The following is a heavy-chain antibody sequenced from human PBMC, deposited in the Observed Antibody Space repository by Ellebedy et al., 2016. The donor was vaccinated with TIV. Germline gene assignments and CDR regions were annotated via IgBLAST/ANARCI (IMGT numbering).Heavy chain of an antibody. J-gene: IGHJ4*02. CDR1: GGSISSYY. V-gene: IGHV4-39*01. D-gene: IGHD2-2*01. Sequence: SETLSLTCTVSGGSISSYYWSWIRQPPGKGLEWIGSIYYSGSTYYNPSLKSRVTISVDTSKNQFSLKLSSVTAADTAVYYCARQGQDIVVVPAWFDYWGQGTLVTVSS. CDR3: ARQGQDIVVVPAWFDY. CDR2: IYYSGST.